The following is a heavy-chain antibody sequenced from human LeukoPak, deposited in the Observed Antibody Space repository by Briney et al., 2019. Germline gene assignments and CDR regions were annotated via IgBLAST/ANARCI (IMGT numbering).Heavy chain of an antibody. Sequence: ASVKVSCKASGYTFTGYYMHWVRQAPGQALEWMVWINPNSGGTNYAQKFQGRVTMTRDTSISTVYMEVNGLRSDDTAVYYCANLMGTAYYYDIDVWGQGTTVTVSS. CDR1: GYTFTGYY. V-gene: IGHV1-2*02. D-gene: IGHD1/OR15-1a*01. CDR3: ANLMGTAYYYDIDV. CDR2: INPNSGGT. J-gene: IGHJ6*02.